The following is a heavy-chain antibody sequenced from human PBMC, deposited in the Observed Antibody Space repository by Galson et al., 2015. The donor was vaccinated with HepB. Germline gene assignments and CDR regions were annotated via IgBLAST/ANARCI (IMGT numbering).Heavy chain of an antibody. D-gene: IGHD4-11*01. CDR3: ARDFGYSNYGHPLYYYYGMDV. J-gene: IGHJ6*02. V-gene: IGHV3-11*06. Sequence: SLRLSCAASGFTFSDYYMSWIRQAPGKGLEWVSYISSSSSYTNYADSVKGRFTISRGNAKNSLYLQMNSLRAEDTAVYYCARDFGYSNYGHPLYYYYGMDVWGQGTTVTVSS. CDR2: ISSSSSYT. CDR1: GFTFSDYY.